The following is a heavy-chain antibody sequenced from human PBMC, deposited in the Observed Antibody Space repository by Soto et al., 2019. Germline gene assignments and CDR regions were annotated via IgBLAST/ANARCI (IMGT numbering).Heavy chain of an antibody. Sequence: PSETLSLTCTGSGGSISSSFYYLGWIRQPPGKGLEWIGSVYYSGTTYYNPSLKSRVTISVDTSNNQFSLKLSSVTAADTAIYYCASLNFDILTGYYAFDLWGQGTMVTVS. J-gene: IGHJ3*01. CDR3: ASLNFDILTGYYAFDL. CDR1: GGSISSSFYY. CDR2: VYYSGTT. V-gene: IGHV4-39*01. D-gene: IGHD3-9*01.